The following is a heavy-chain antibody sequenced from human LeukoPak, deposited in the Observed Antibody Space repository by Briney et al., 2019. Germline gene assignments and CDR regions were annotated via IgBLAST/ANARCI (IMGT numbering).Heavy chain of an antibody. D-gene: IGHD2-2*01. V-gene: IGHV3-21*01. CDR2: ISSRGSYK. CDR3: ARDKTYCSSPSCSLDY. Sequence: PGGSLRLSCAVSGFTFSNYNMNWVRQAPGKGLEWVSYISSRGSYKYYADSVRGRFTISRDDAQNSLYLQMNSLRADDTAVYYCARDKTYCSSPSCSLDYWGQGTLVTVSS. J-gene: IGHJ4*02. CDR1: GFTFSNYN.